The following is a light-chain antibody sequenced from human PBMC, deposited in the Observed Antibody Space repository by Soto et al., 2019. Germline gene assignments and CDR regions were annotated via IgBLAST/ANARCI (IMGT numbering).Light chain of an antibody. CDR2: DAY. Sequence: EVVLTQSPVTLSLSPGVRATLSCRASQSFRGLLAWYKQKPGQAPRLLIYDAYNKATGIPPRFSGSGSGTDLTLTISSLEPEDSAVYYCQQRHMWPITFGQVTRLEIK. J-gene: IGKJ5*01. CDR3: QQRHMWPIT. V-gene: IGKV3-11*01. CDR1: QSFRGL.